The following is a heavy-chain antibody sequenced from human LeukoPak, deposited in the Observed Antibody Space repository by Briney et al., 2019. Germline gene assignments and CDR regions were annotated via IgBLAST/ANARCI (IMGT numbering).Heavy chain of an antibody. CDR1: GYTFTSYA. CDR2: INTNTGNP. V-gene: IGHV7-4-1*02. J-gene: IGHJ3*02. D-gene: IGHD3-22*01. CDR3: ARELDSSGYYLAAFDI. Sequence: ASVKVSCKASGYTFTSYAMNWVRQAPGQGLEWMGWINTNTGNPTYAQGFTGRFVFSLDTSVSTAYLQISSLKAEDTAVYYCARELDSSGYYLAAFDIWGQGTMVTVSS.